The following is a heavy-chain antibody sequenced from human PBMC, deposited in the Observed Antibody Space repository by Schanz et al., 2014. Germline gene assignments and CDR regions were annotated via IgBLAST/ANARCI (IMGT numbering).Heavy chain of an antibody. CDR1: GFTFSSYS. J-gene: IGHJ4*02. V-gene: IGHV3-48*01. CDR3: ARGVIAAAGGAFDY. Sequence: EVQLVESGGGLVQPGGSLRLSCTASGFTFSSYSMNWVRQAPGKGLEWASYVSRSTPDIYYADSVRGRFTMSRDNSKNTLYLQMNSLRAGDAAVYYCARGVIAAAGGAFDYWGQGTLVAVSA. CDR2: VSRSTPDI. D-gene: IGHD6-13*01.